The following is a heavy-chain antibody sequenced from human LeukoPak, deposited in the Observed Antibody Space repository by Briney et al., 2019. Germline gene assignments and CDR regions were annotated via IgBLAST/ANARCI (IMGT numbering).Heavy chain of an antibody. V-gene: IGHV3-33*01. CDR2: IWYDGSNK. Sequence: GGSLRLSCAASGFTFSSYGMHWVRQAPGKGLEWVAVIWYDGSNKYYADSVKGRFTISRDNSKNTLYLQMNSLRAEDTAVYYCARPLPARGGAGYYYHGMDVWGQGTTVTVSS. CDR1: GFTFSSYG. CDR3: ARPLPARGGAGYYYHGMDV. J-gene: IGHJ6*02. D-gene: IGHD1-26*01.